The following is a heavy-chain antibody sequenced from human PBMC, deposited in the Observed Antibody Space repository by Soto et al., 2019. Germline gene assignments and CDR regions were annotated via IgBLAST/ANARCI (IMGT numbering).Heavy chain of an antibody. Sequence: PSETLSLTCTVSGGSISSYYWSWIRQPPGKGLEWIGYIYYSGSTNYNPSLKSRVTISVDTSKNQFSLKLSSVTAADTAVYYCARQFYVSGSRGVFDIWGQGTTVTVSS. J-gene: IGHJ3*02. CDR3: ARQFYVSGSRGVFDI. CDR1: GGSISSYY. V-gene: IGHV4-59*08. CDR2: IYYSGST. D-gene: IGHD3-10*01.